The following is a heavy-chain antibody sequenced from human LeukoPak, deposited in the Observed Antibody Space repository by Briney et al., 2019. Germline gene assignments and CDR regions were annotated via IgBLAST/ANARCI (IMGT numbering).Heavy chain of an antibody. CDR3: ARQQVYYDILTGYSDAFDI. J-gene: IGHJ3*02. D-gene: IGHD3-9*01. Sequence: SETLSLTCTVSGGSISSDYWSWIRQPPGTGPEWIGYIYYSGSTNYNPSLKSRVTISVDTSKNQFSLKLSSVTAADTAVYYCARQQVYYDILTGYSDAFDIWGQGTMVTVSS. CDR1: GGSISSDY. CDR2: IYYSGST. V-gene: IGHV4-59*08.